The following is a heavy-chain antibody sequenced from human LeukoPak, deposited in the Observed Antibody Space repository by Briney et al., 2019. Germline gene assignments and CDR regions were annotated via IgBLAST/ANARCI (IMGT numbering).Heavy chain of an antibody. CDR1: GLIFSDYW. D-gene: IGHD4-17*01. Sequence: PGGSLRLSCAASGLIFSDYWMSWVRQAPGKGLEWVAHIKQDGSEKYYVDSVKGRSTISRDNAKNSLYLQMNSLRAENTAVYYCARDGDPYGDYPFDYWGQGTLVTVSS. V-gene: IGHV3-7*01. CDR2: IKQDGSEK. CDR3: ARDGDPYGDYPFDY. J-gene: IGHJ4*02.